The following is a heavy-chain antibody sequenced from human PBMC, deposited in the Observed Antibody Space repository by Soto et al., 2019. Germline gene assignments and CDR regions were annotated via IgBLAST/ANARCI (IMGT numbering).Heavy chain of an antibody. Sequence: PGGSLRLSCAASGFTFSNAWMSWVRQAPGKGLEWVGRIKSKTDGGTTDYAAPVKGRFTISRDDSKNTLYLQMNSLKTEDTAVYYCTTSPEYCSSTSCKIPGYFQHWGQGTLVTVSS. D-gene: IGHD2-2*01. CDR3: TTSPEYCSSTSCKIPGYFQH. J-gene: IGHJ1*01. V-gene: IGHV3-15*01. CDR2: IKSKTDGGTT. CDR1: GFTFSNAW.